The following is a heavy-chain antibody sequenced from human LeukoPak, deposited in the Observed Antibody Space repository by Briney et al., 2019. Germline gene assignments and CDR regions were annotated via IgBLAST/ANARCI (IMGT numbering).Heavy chain of an antibody. CDR2: IYYSGNT. Sequence: SETLSLTCTVSGGSISSSNYYWDWIRQPPGKGLERIGSIYYSGNTYYNPSLKSRVTISVDTSKNQFSLKLNSVTAADTAVYYCARRGYCSGGSCYVPYWGQGTLVTVSS. D-gene: IGHD2-15*01. J-gene: IGHJ4*02. V-gene: IGHV4-39*01. CDR1: GGSISSSNYY. CDR3: ARRGYCSGGSCYVPY.